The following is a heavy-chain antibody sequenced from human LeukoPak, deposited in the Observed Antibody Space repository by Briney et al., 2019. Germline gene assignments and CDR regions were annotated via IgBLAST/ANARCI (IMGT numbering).Heavy chain of an antibody. CDR1: GGSISSYY. J-gene: IGHJ6*03. CDR2: IYTSGST. V-gene: IGHV4-4*07. Sequence: KPSETLSLTCTVSGGSISSYYWSWIRQPAGKGLEWIGRIYTSGSTNYNPSLKSRVTMSVDTSKNQFSLKLSSVTAADTAVYYCARLVGSSSTYYYYYYMDVWGKGTTVTVSS. CDR3: ARLVGSSSTYYYYYYMDV. D-gene: IGHD6-13*01.